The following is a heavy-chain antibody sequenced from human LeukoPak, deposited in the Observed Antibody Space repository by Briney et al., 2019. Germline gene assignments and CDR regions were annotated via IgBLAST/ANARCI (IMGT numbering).Heavy chain of an antibody. J-gene: IGHJ4*02. D-gene: IGHD3-22*01. CDR1: GGPISSSY. V-gene: IGHV4-59*01. Sequence: PSETLSLTCTVSGGPISSSYWCWIRQPPGKGLEWIGYIYYSGSTNYNPSLKSRVTISLDTSQNQFSLKLSSVTAADTAVYYCARVGEYYDSSGLDYWGQGTLVTVSS. CDR2: IYYSGST. CDR3: ARVGEYYDSSGLDY.